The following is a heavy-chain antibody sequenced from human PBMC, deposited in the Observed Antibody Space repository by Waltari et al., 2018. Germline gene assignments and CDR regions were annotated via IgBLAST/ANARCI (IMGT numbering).Heavy chain of an antibody. CDR2: ISGSGGST. J-gene: IGHJ6*02. D-gene: IGHD6-13*01. Sequence: EVQLLESGGGLVQPGGSLRLSCAASGFTFSSYAMSWVRQAPGKGLEWVSAISGSGGSTYYADSVKGRFTISRDNSKNTLYLQMNSLRAEDTAVYYCANSLGIAAAGTWYYGMDVWGQGTTVTVSS. V-gene: IGHV3-23*01. CDR3: ANSLGIAAAGTWYYGMDV. CDR1: GFTFSSYA.